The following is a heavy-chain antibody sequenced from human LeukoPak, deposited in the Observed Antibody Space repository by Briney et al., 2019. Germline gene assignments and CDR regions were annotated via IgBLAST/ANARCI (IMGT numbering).Heavy chain of an antibody. D-gene: IGHD3-3*01. V-gene: IGHV4/OR15-8*01. CDR2: IHHDGRI. CDR1: GGSIDSTNW. Sequence: SETLSLTCDVSGGSIDSTNWWNWVRQPPGKGLEWIGEIHHDGRINYNPSLKSRVTLSVDKSKNQFSLRLNSVTAADTAVYYCALWSGYYILDYWGQGTLVTVSS. J-gene: IGHJ4*02. CDR3: ALWSGYYILDY.